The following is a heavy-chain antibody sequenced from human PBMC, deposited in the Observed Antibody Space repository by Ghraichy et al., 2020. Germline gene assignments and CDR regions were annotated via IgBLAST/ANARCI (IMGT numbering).Heavy chain of an antibody. D-gene: IGHD2-2*01. CDR2: ISYSGNSK. CDR3: AGVSRWCSSSICYIPSASDT. J-gene: IGHJ3*02. Sequence: GSLRLSCAASGFTFSASAMHWVRQTPGKGLEWVAVISYSGNSKYYGDSVKGRFTISRDNSKNTLYLQMDSLRPEDTAVYYCAGVSRWCSSSICYIPSASDTGGQGTMVTVSS. V-gene: IGHV3-30-3*01. CDR1: GFTFSASA.